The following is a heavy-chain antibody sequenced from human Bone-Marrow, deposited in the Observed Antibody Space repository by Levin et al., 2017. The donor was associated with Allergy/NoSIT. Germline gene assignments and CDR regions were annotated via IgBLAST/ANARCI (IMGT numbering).Heavy chain of an antibody. CDR2: IYSGGST. D-gene: IGHD6-13*01. CDR1: GFTVSSNY. Sequence: GGSLRLSCAASGFTVSSNYMSWVRQAPGKGLEWVSVIYSGGSTYYADSVKGRFTISRDNSKNTLYLQMNSLRAEDTAVYYCATEYYSSSWENWGQGTLVTVSS. J-gene: IGHJ4*02. V-gene: IGHV3-53*01. CDR3: ATEYYSSSWEN.